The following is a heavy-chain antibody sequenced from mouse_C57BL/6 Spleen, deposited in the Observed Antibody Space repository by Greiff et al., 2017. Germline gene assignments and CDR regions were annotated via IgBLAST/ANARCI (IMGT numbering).Heavy chain of an antibody. CDR2: IGPGSGST. CDR1: GYTFTDYY. D-gene: IGHD2-2*01. CDR3: ASAGFYGYEDYFDY. Sequence: QVQLQQSGAELMKPGASVKLSCKASGYTFTDYYINWVKQRPGQGLEWIGKIGPGSGSTYYNEKFKGKATLTADKSSSTAYMQLSSLTSEDSAVYFCASAGFYGYEDYFDYWGQGTTLTVSS. J-gene: IGHJ2*01. V-gene: IGHV1-77*01.